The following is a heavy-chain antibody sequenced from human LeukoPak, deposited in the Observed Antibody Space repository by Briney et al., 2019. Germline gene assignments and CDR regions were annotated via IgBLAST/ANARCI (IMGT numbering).Heavy chain of an antibody. CDR3: AKDTSAWWYHMAYMNV. Sequence: GGSLRLSCAASGFTFSDYAMSWVRQAPGGGLEWVSTISGSGDKTFHADSVKGRFTTSRDNSKNTLSLQMSSLRVEDSAVYFCAKDTSAWWYHMAYMNVWGTGTTVTVSS. V-gene: IGHV3-23*01. CDR2: ISGSGDKT. CDR1: GFTFSDYA. D-gene: IGHD2-15*01. J-gene: IGHJ6*03.